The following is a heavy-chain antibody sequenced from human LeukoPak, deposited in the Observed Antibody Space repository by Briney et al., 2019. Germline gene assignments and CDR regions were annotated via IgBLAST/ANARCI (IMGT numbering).Heavy chain of an antibody. CDR2: INHSGST. D-gene: IGHD6-13*01. CDR3: ARTQQLGSYNWFAL. V-gene: IGHV4-34*01. J-gene: IGHJ5*02. CDR1: GGSFSDYY. Sequence: SETLSLTCAVDGGSFSDYYWSWIRQPPGKGLEWIGEINHSGSTNYNPSLKSRVTISVDTSKNHFPLKLSSVTAADTAMYYCARTQQLGSYNWFALWGQGTLVTVSS.